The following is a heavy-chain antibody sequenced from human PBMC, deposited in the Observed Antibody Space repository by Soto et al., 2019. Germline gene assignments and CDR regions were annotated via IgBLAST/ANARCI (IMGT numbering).Heavy chain of an antibody. Sequence: GSLRLSCAASGFTFDTYWMNWVRQAPGKGPEWLSGINSDGTISSYADSVKGRFTISRDNARNTLSLQMNSLRADDTAVYYRARLSGDHSAFFSYGMDAWGQGTTVTVS. CDR3: ARLSGDHSAFFSYGMDA. D-gene: IGHD2-21*01. J-gene: IGHJ6*02. V-gene: IGHV3-74*01. CDR1: GFTFDTYW. CDR2: INSDGTIS.